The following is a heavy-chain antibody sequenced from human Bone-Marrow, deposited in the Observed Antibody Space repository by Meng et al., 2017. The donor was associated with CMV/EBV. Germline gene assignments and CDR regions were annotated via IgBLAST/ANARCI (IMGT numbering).Heavy chain of an antibody. CDR2: MNPNSGNT. J-gene: IGHJ6*02. Sequence: NNFTSYDINWVRQATGQGLEWMGWMNPNSGNTGYAQKFQGRVTMTRNTSISTAYMELSSLRSEDTAVYYCARLIENSRADYYGMDVWGQGTTVTVSS. D-gene: IGHD2/OR15-2a*01. V-gene: IGHV1-8*01. CDR3: ARLIENSRADYYGMDV. CDR1: NNFTSYD.